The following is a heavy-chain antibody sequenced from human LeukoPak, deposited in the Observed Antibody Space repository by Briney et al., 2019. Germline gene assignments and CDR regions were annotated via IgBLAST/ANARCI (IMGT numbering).Heavy chain of an antibody. D-gene: IGHD3-10*01. CDR3: AKSGSYSSPYYFDY. CDR1: GFSFSSYA. Sequence: GGSLRLSCATSGFSFSSYAMHWVRQAPGKGLEWVSGISWNSDTIDYADSVKGRFTISRDNAKNSLYLQMNSLRAEDMALYYCAKSGSYSSPYYFDYWGQGTLVTVSS. J-gene: IGHJ4*02. V-gene: IGHV3-9*03. CDR2: ISWNSDTI.